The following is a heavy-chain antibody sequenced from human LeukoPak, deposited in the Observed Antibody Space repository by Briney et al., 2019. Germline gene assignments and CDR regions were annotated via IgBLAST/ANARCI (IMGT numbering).Heavy chain of an antibody. CDR1: GGSFSTYY. CDR2: IYYSGST. Sequence: SETLSLTCTVSGGSFSTYYWSWIRQPAGKGLEWIGYIYYSGSTNYNPSLKSRVTISVDTSKNQFSLKLSSVTAADTAVYYCARRGPYYDILTGYSHYYYYMDVWGKGTTVTISS. J-gene: IGHJ6*03. V-gene: IGHV4-59*01. CDR3: ARRGPYYDILTGYSHYYYYMDV. D-gene: IGHD3-9*01.